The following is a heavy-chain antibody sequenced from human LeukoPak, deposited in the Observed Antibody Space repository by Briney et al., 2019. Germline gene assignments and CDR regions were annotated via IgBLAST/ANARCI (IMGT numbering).Heavy chain of an antibody. V-gene: IGHV3-23*01. J-gene: IGHJ5*02. CDR2: ISGSGGST. CDR3: AKSVGRYFDWSKGFDP. Sequence: GGSLRLSCAASGFTLSSYAMSWVRQAPGKGLEWVSAISGSGGSTYYADSVKGRFTISRDNSKNTLYLQMNSLRAEDTAVYYCAKSVGRYFDWSKGFDPWGQGTLVTVSS. D-gene: IGHD3-9*01. CDR1: GFTLSSYA.